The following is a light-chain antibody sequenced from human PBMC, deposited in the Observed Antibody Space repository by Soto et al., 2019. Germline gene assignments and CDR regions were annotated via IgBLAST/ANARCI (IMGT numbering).Light chain of an antibody. CDR1: SSDVGSYNR. CDR3: SSFTTSSTYV. Sequence: SVLTQPPSVSGSPGQSVAISCTGTSSDVGSYNRVSWYQQPPGTAPKLMIYDVSNRPSGVPDRFSGSKSGNTASLTISGLQAEDEADYYCSSFTTSSTYVFGTGNKVTVL. J-gene: IGLJ1*01. V-gene: IGLV2-18*02. CDR2: DVS.